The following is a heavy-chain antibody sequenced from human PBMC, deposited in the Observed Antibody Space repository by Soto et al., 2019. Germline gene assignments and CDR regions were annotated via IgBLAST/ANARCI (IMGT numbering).Heavy chain of an antibody. CDR1: GFTVSSNY. Sequence: GGSLRLSCAASGFTVSSNYMSWVRQAPGKGLEWVSVIYSGGSTYYADSVKGRFTISRDNSKNTLYLQMNSLRAEDTAVYYCARPIAARRYYYGMDVWGQGTTVTVSS. CDR3: ARPIAARRYYYGMDV. CDR2: IYSGGST. J-gene: IGHJ6*02. D-gene: IGHD6-6*01. V-gene: IGHV3-53*01.